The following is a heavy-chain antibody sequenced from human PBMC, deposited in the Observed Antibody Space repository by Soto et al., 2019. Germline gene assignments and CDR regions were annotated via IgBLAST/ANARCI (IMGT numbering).Heavy chain of an antibody. CDR1: LFTFSGSA. V-gene: IGHV3-73*01. CDR3: TSTYYYDSSGYYHDGLDY. CDR2: IKSKANSYAT. D-gene: IGHD3-22*01. J-gene: IGHJ4*02. Sequence: GASRTLSWGTSLFTFSGSARQWVRQASGKGLEWFGRIKSKANSYATAYAAAVKGRFTVSRDNTTNTAYLQMNSLKTEDTAVYYCTSTYYYDSSGYYHDGLDYWGQGTLVTVSS.